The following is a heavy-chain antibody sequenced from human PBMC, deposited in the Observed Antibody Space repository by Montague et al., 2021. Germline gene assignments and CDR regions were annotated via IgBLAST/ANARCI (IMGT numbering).Heavy chain of an antibody. J-gene: IGHJ4*02. CDR2: GTT. D-gene: IGHD7-27*01. V-gene: IGHV4-59*08. CDR3: ARRLGIRAPFDY. Sequence: GTTNYNPSLKSRVTISADTSMNQFSLNLRSVTAADTAVYSCARRLGIRAPFDYWGQGTLVTVSS.